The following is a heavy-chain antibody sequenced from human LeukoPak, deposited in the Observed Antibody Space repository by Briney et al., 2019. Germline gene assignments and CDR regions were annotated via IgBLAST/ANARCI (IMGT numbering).Heavy chain of an antibody. D-gene: IGHD3-22*01. CDR2: IWYDGSNK. Sequence: GGSLRLSCATSGFTFSSYGMHWVRQAPGKGLEWVAVIWYDGSNKYYADSVKGRFTISRDNSKNTLYLQMNSLRAEDTAVYYCASFHPGNGGGYYYDWGQGTLVTVSS. J-gene: IGHJ4*02. CDR1: GFTFSSYG. CDR3: ASFHPGNGGGYYYD. V-gene: IGHV3-33*08.